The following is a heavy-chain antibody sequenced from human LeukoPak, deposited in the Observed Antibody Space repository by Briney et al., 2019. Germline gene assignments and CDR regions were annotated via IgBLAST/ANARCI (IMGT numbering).Heavy chain of an antibody. CDR1: GFTFSSYS. Sequence: KTGGSLRLSCAASGFTFSSYSMNWVRQAPGKGLEWVSSISSSSSYIYYADSVKGRFTISRDNAKNSLYLQMNSLRAEDTAVYYCARLPSSVSCYDYWGQGTVVTVSS. J-gene: IGHJ4*02. CDR2: ISSSSSYI. D-gene: IGHD2-2*01. V-gene: IGHV3-21*01. CDR3: ARLPSSVSCYDY.